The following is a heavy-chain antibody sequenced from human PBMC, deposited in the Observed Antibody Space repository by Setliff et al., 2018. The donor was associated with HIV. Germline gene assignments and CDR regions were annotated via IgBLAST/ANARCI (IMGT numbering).Heavy chain of an antibody. CDR2: SFASVST. CDR1: GDYISSGGYY. J-gene: IGHJ5*02. Sequence: PSETLSLTCTVSGDYISSGGYYWSWIRQPAGKGLEWIGHSFASVSTIYDPSLKSRVTISVDTSKNQFSLKLSSVTAADTAIYYCARHPSNGAPYNWFDPWGQGTLVTVSS. CDR3: ARHPSNGAPYNWFDP. D-gene: IGHD1-1*01. V-gene: IGHV4-61*09.